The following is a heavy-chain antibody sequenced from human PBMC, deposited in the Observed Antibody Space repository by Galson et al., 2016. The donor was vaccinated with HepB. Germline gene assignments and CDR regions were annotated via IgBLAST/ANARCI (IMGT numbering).Heavy chain of an antibody. J-gene: IGHJ4*02. CDR3: ARRHEYCPPVGCSVDD. CDR1: GFTFSGYG. CDR2: DSMDGRRK. V-gene: IGHV3-30*03. Sequence: SLRLSCAASGFTFSGYGMHWVRQAPGKGLEWVAADSMDGRRKFYADSVKGRFTISRDNSNNMLFLQMSSLTEDDTAVYYCARRHEYCPPVGCSVDDWGQGPLVSVSS. D-gene: IGHD2/OR15-2a*01.